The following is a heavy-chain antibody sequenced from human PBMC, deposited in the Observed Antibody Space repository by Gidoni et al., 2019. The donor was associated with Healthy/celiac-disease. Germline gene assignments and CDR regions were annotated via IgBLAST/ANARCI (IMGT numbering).Heavy chain of an antibody. J-gene: IGHJ6*02. Sequence: QVQLQESGPGLVKPSQTLSLTCTGSGGSISSGRYYWSWIRQPAGKGLEWIGRIYTSGSTNYNPSLKSRVTISVDTSKNQFSLKLSSVTAADTAVYYCARGLIVVVPAAILERVGDYYYGMDVWGQGTTVTVSS. CDR3: ARGLIVVVPAAILERVGDYYYGMDV. V-gene: IGHV4-61*02. CDR1: GGSISSGRYY. CDR2: IYTSGST. D-gene: IGHD2-2*02.